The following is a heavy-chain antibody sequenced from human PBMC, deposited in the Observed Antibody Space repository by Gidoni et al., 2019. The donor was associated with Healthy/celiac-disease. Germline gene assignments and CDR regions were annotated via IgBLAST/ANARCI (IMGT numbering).Heavy chain of an antibody. Sequence: QVQLQESGPGLVKPSETLSLTCTVPGGSISSYYWSWIRQPPGKGLEWIGYIYYSGSTNYNPSLKSRVTISVDTSKNQFSLKLSSVTAADTAVYYCARGGYYYYYGMDVWGQGTTVTVSS. V-gene: IGHV4-59*01. CDR3: ARGGYYYYYGMDV. CDR2: IYYSGST. CDR1: GGSISSYY. J-gene: IGHJ6*02.